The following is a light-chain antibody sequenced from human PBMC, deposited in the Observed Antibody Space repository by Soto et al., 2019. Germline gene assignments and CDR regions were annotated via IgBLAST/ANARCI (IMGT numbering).Light chain of an antibody. CDR3: AAWDDSLSAWV. CDR1: SSNIGSNY. V-gene: IGLV1-47*01. J-gene: IGLJ3*02. Sequence: QSVLTQPPSASGTPGQRVTISCSGSSSNIGSNYVYWYQQLPGTAPKLLIYRNNQRPSGVPDRFSGSKSDTSASLAISGLRSEDEADYYCAAWDDSLSAWVFGGGTKVTVL. CDR2: RNN.